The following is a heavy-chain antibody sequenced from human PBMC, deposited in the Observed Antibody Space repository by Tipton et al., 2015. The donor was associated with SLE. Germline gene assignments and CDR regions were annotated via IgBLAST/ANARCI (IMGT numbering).Heavy chain of an antibody. CDR3: ARGTFVIQVKRAFDI. D-gene: IGHD2-21*01. Sequence: TLSLTCAVYGESFSGYYWSWIRQPPGKGLEWIGEINHSGSTNYSPSLKRRVTISVETSKNMFSLKVSSVTAADTAVYYCARGTFVIQVKRAFDIWGQGTLGTVSS. CDR1: GESFSGYY. V-gene: IGHV4-34*01. J-gene: IGHJ3*02. CDR2: INHSGST.